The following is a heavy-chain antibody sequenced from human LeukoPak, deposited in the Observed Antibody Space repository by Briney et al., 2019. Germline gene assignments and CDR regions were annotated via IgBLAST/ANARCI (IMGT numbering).Heavy chain of an antibody. CDR3: XXXXXXMIVVGQGAFDI. V-gene: IGHV1-69*06. CDR1: GGTFSSYA. Sequence: SVKVACKASGGTFSSYAISWVRQAPGQGLEWMGGIIPIFGTANYAQKFQGRVTMAEDTATVTAYMELRRPATEVTDMKYCXXXXXXMIVVGQGAFDIWGQGTMVTVSS. CDR2: IIPIFGTA. J-gene: IGHJ3*02. D-gene: IGHD3-22*01.